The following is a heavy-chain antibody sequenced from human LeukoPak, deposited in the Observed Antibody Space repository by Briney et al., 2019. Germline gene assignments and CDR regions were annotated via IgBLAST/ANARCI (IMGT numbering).Heavy chain of an antibody. Sequence: SGTLSLTCAVSGGSISGSNWWSWVRQPPGKGLEWIGEIYHSGSTNYNPSLKSRVTISVDKSKNQFSLKLSSVTAADTAVYYCAGGPFVASHNWFDPWGQGTLVTVSS. CDR3: AGGPFVASHNWFDP. D-gene: IGHD5-12*01. J-gene: IGHJ5*02. V-gene: IGHV4-4*02. CDR1: GGSISGSNW. CDR2: IYHSGST.